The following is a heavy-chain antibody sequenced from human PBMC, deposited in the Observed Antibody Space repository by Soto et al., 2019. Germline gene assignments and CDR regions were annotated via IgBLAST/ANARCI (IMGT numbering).Heavy chain of an antibody. CDR3: TTGSVNNGA. D-gene: IGHD2-15*01. J-gene: IGHJ5*02. CDR2: IKSRTYGGTT. CDR1: GFTFTKAW. V-gene: IGHV3-15*01. Sequence: EVQLVDSGGGLVKPGGSLRLSCAASGFTFTKAWMSWVRQAPGKGQEWVGRIKSRTYGGTTDYAAPVKGRFTISRDDSKNMLFLQLNDLKSEDTAVYYCTTGSVNNGAWGKGTLVTVSS.